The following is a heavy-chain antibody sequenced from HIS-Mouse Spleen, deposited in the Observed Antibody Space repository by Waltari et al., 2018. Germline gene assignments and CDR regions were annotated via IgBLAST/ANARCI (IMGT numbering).Heavy chain of an antibody. J-gene: IGHJ4*02. CDR3: ARLAAAGTY. Sequence: QLQLQESGPGLVKPSATLSLTCTVPGGSISSSSYYWGWIRRPPGKGLEWIGSIYYSGSTYYNPSLKSRVTISVDTSKNQFSLKLSSVTAADTAVYYCARLAAAGTYWGQGTLVTVSS. D-gene: IGHD6-13*01. V-gene: IGHV4-39*07. CDR2: IYYSGST. CDR1: GGSISSSSYY.